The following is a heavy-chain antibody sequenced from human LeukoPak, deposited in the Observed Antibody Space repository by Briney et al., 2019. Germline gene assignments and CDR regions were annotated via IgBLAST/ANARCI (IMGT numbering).Heavy chain of an antibody. D-gene: IGHD2-2*01. J-gene: IGHJ3*02. Sequence: KPSQTLSLTCTVSGGSIGSGDYCWSWIRQPPGKGLEWIGYIYYSGSTYYNPSLKSRVTISVDTSKNQFSLKLSSVTAADTAVYYCARARGLYCSSTSCYADAFDIWGQGTMVTVSS. CDR2: IYYSGST. CDR1: GGSIGSGDYC. V-gene: IGHV4-30-4*08. CDR3: ARARGLYCSSTSCYADAFDI.